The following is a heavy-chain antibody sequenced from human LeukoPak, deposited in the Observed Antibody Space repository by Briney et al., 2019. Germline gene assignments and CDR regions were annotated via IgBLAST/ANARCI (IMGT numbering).Heavy chain of an antibody. CDR2: ISYDGSNE. CDR3: ARDRCSSTSCYGDY. D-gene: IGHD2-2*01. V-gene: IGHV3-30*04. J-gene: IGHJ4*02. Sequence: GGSLRLSCAASGFTFSSYAMHWVRQAPGKGLEWAAVISYDGSNEYYADSVKGRFTISRDNSKNTLYLQMNSLRAEDTAVYYCARDRCSSTSCYGDYWGQGTLVTVSS. CDR1: GFTFSSYA.